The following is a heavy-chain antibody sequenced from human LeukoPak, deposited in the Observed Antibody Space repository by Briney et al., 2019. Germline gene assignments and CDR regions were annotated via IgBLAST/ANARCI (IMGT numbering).Heavy chain of an antibody. CDR3: ARDLEYCSSTSCFSLDAFDI. V-gene: IGHV3-53*01. CDR1: GFTVSSNY. CDR2: IYSGGST. D-gene: IGHD2-2*01. Sequence: GGSLRLSCAASGFTVSSNYMSWVRQAPGKGLEWVSVIYSGGSTYYADSVKGRFTISRDNSKNTLYLQMNSLRAEDTAVYYCARDLEYCSSTSCFSLDAFDIWGQGTMVTVSS. J-gene: IGHJ3*02.